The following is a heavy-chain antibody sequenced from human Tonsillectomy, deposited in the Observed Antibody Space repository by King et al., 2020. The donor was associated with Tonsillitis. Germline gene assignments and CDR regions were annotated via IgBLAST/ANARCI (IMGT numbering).Heavy chain of an antibody. CDR2: INPSGGST. Sequence: QLVQSGAEVKKPGASVKVSCKASGYTFTSYYIHLVRQAPGQGLEWMGIINPSGGSTSYAQKFQGRVTMTRDTSTSTVYMELSSLRSEDTAVYYCARGNLLRFLEWFPHFDYWGQGTLVTVSS. J-gene: IGHJ4*02. CDR3: ARGNLLRFLEWFPHFDY. V-gene: IGHV1-46*03. CDR1: GYTFTSYY. D-gene: IGHD3-3*01.